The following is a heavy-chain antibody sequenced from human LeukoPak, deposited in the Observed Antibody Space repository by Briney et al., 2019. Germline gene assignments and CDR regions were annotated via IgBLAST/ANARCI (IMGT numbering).Heavy chain of an antibody. V-gene: IGHV3-7*01. J-gene: IGHJ4*02. CDR3: ARVYSRALYN. Sequence: GGSLRLSCAASGFTFSTYWMTWVRQAPGKGLEWVADITQDGSEKYYVDSVKGRFTISRDNAKNSLYLQMNSLKVEDMAVYYCARVYSRALYNWGQGTLVTVSS. CDR1: GFTFSTYW. CDR2: ITQDGSEK. D-gene: IGHD2-15*01.